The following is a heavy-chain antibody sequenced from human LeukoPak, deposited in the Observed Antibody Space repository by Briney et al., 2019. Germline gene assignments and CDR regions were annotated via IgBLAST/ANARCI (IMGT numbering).Heavy chain of an antibody. V-gene: IGHV3-9*03. CDR3: AKDGSGSYYNGAYYMDV. J-gene: IGHJ6*03. Sequence: GGSLRLSCAASGFTFDDYAMHWVRQAPGKGLEWVSGISWNSGSIGYADSVKGRFTISRDNAKNSLYLQMNSLRAEDMALYYCAKDGSGSYYNGAYYMDVWGKGTTVTVSS. CDR2: ISWNSGSI. CDR1: GFTFDDYA. D-gene: IGHD3-10*01.